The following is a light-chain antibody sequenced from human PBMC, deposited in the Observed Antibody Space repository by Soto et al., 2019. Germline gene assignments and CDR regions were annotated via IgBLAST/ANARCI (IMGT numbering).Light chain of an antibody. J-gene: IGLJ2*01. CDR1: SSDIGGYNY. V-gene: IGLV2-8*01. CDR3: SPYAGSNNFVV. Sequence: QSALTQPPSASGSPGQSVTISCTGTSSDIGGYNYVSWYQQHPGTAPKLMIYEVSQRPSGVPDRFSGSKSGNTASLTVSGLQAEDEADYYCSPYAGSNNFVVFGGGTKLTVL. CDR2: EVS.